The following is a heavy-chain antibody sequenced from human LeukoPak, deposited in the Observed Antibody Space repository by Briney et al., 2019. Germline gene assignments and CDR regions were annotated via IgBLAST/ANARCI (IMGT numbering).Heavy chain of an antibody. CDR2: INPNSGGT. Sequence: GASVKVSCKASGYTFTGYYMHWVRQAPGQGLEWMGWINPNSGGTNYAQKFQGRVTMTRDTSISTAYMELSRLRSDDTAVYYCASGIYDILTGYVHFDYWGQGTLVTVSS. J-gene: IGHJ4*02. V-gene: IGHV1-2*02. CDR3: ASGIYDILTGYVHFDY. D-gene: IGHD3-9*01. CDR1: GYTFTGYY.